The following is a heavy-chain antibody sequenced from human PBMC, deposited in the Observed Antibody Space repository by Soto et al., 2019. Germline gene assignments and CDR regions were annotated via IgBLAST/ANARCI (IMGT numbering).Heavy chain of an antibody. CDR3: ARRGLELLWFGERRGNWFDP. Sequence: EVQLLESGGGLVQPGGSLRLSCAASGFTFSNYAMIWIRQVPGKGLEWVSGLYGSGRGIHYADSVKGRFTISRDNSAYSVYLQMNNLRVEDTAVYFCARRGLELLWFGERRGNWFDPWGQGTLVTVSS. D-gene: IGHD3-10*01. CDR2: LYGSGRGI. V-gene: IGHV3-23*01. J-gene: IGHJ5*02. CDR1: GFTFSNYA.